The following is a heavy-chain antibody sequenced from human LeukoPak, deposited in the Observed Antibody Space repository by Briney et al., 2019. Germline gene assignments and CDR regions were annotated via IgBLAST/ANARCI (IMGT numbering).Heavy chain of an antibody. J-gene: IGHJ4*02. CDR2: IIPIFGTA. CDR1: GGTFSSYA. V-gene: IGHV1-69*01. D-gene: IGHD3-9*01. Sequence: GASVKVSCKASGGTFSSYAISWVRQAPGQGLEWMGGIIPIFGTANYAQKFQGRVTITADESTSTAYMELSRLRSEDTAVYYCARDGDYDILTGSFDYWGQGTLVTVSS. CDR3: ARDGDYDILTGSFDY.